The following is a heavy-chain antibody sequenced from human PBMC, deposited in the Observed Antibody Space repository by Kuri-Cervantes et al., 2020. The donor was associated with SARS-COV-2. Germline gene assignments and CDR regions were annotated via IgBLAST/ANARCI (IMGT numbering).Heavy chain of an antibody. CDR1: GFTFSSYS. CDR2: ISYDGGNE. J-gene: IGHJ2*01. V-gene: IGHV3-30*03. CDR3: ARDGGKGHGPGLYYWYFNL. D-gene: IGHD2-15*01. Sequence: GESLKISCAASGFTFSSYSMNWVRQAPGKGLEWVAVISYDGGNEYYADSVKGRFTISRDNSKNTLYLQMNSLRPEDTAVYYCARDGGKGHGPGLYYWYFNLWGRGTLVTVSS.